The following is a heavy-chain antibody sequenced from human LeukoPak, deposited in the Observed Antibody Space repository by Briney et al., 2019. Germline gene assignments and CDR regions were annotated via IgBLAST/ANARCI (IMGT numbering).Heavy chain of an antibody. CDR3: ARDRQITMVRGVYTDAFDI. Sequence: GGSLRLSCAASGFTFSSYAMSWVRQAPGKGLEWVSAISGSGGSTYYADSVKGRFTISRDNSKNTLYLQMNSLRAEDTAVYYCARDRQITMVRGVYTDAFDIWGQGTMVTVSS. V-gene: IGHV3-23*01. CDR2: ISGSGGST. CDR1: GFTFSSYA. D-gene: IGHD3-10*01. J-gene: IGHJ3*02.